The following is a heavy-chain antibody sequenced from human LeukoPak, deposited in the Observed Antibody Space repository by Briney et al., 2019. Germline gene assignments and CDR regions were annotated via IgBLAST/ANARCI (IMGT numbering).Heavy chain of an antibody. J-gene: IGHJ6*02. Sequence: SETLSLTCTVSGGSISSGDYYWSWIRQPPGKGLEWIGYIYYGGSTYYNPSLKSRVTISVDTSKNQFSLKLSSVTAADTAVYYCARIVRYYYYGMNVWGQGTTVTVSS. CDR1: GGSISSGDYY. V-gene: IGHV4-30-4*01. CDR3: ARIVRYYYYGMNV. D-gene: IGHD1-26*01. CDR2: IYYGGST.